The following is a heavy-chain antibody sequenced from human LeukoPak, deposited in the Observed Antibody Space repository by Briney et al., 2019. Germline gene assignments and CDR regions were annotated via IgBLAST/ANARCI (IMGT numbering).Heavy chain of an antibody. CDR1: GFTFSSDG. D-gene: IGHD3-10*01. CDR2: ISGSGGST. V-gene: IGHV3-23*01. Sequence: GGSLRLSCAASGFTFSSDGMSWVRQAPGKGLEWVSVISGSGGSTYYADSVKGRFTNYRDNSKNTLNLQMNSLRAEDTAVYYFAKDFERFGEAFEVPIDYWGQGTLVTVSS. J-gene: IGHJ4*02. CDR3: AKDFERFGEAFEVPIDY.